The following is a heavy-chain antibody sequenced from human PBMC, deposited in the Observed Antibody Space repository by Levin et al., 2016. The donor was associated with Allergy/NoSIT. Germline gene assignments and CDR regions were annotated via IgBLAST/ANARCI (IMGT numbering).Heavy chain of an antibody. Sequence: GSLRLSCAVSGGSISNYYWSWIRQPPGKGLEWIGNISYSGSYYNPSLKSRVTISVDASKNQFSLRLTSVTAADTAVYYCAGATGSDQFWSDYLVDYYGLDVWGQGTTVTVSS. D-gene: IGHD3-3*01. J-gene: IGHJ6*02. CDR1: GGSISNYY. CDR2: ISYSGS. CDR3: AGATGSDQFWSDYLVDYYGLDV. V-gene: IGHV4-59*01.